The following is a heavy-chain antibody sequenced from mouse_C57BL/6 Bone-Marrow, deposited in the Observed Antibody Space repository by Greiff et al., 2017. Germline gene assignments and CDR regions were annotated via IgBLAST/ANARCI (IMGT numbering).Heavy chain of an antibody. Sequence: EVQLQQSGAELVRPGASVKLSCTASGFNIKDDYMHWVKQRPEQGLEWIGWIDPENGDTEYASKFQGKATITADTSSNTAYLQLSSLTSEDTAVYYCTLEGLFDYWGQGTTLTVAS. V-gene: IGHV14-4*01. D-gene: IGHD3-3*01. CDR3: TLEGLFDY. CDR2: IDPENGDT. CDR1: GFNIKDDY. J-gene: IGHJ2*01.